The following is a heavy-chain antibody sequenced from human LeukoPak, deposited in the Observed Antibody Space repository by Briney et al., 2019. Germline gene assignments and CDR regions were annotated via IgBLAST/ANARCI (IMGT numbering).Heavy chain of an antibody. CDR2: IYYSGST. CDR1: GGSISSYY. CDR3: AAKDIVVVPAAAATPMDMDV. Sequence: SETLSLTCTVSGGSISSYYWSWIRQPPGKGLEWIGYIYYSGSTNYNPSLKSRVTISVDTSKNQFSLKLSSVTAADTAVYYCAAKDIVVVPAAAATPMDMDVWGKGTTVTVSS. D-gene: IGHD2-2*01. V-gene: IGHV4-59*01. J-gene: IGHJ6*04.